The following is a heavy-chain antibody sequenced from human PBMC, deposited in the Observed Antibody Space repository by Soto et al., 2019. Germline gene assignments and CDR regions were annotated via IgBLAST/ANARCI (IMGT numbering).Heavy chain of an antibody. J-gene: IGHJ4*02. V-gene: IGHV1-46*01. CDR3: ATLQQPFDY. D-gene: IGHD6-13*01. Sequence: GASVKVSCKASGYTFTSYYMHWVRQAPGQGLEWMGIIDPRGGKTSYAQKFQGRVTMTKDTSTDTAYMELSSLRSEDTAVYYCATLQQPFDYWGQGTLVTVS. CDR1: GYTFTSYY. CDR2: IDPRGGKT.